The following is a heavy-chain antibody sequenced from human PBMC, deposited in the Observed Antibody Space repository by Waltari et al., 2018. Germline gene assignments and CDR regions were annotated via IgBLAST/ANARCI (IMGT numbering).Heavy chain of an antibody. D-gene: IGHD1-26*01. Sequence: EVQLVESGGGLVQPGGSLRLSCAASGFTFSSYWMHWVRQAPGKGLVWVSRINRDGSSTNPAASVKGRFTSSSDNAKNTLYLQMNSLRAEDTAVYYCARAYSGTRNAFDIWGQGTMVTVSS. CDR1: GFTFSSYW. J-gene: IGHJ3*02. CDR3: ARAYSGTRNAFDI. V-gene: IGHV3-74*01. CDR2: INRDGSST.